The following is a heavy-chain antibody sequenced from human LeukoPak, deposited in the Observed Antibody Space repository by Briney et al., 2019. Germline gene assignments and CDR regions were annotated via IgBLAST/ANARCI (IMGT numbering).Heavy chain of an antibody. J-gene: IGHJ4*02. CDR1: GYTFTSYD. V-gene: IGHV1-8*01. CDR3: ARGAPGSYCSGGSCPYFDC. CDR2: VNPNSGHT. Sequence: ASVKVSCKASGYTFTSYDVNWVRQATGQGPEWMGWVNPNSGHTGYAQKFQGRVTLTTNTSVSTAYMELSSLRSEDTAIYYCARGAPGSYCSGGSCPYFDCWGQGTLVSVSS. D-gene: IGHD2-15*01.